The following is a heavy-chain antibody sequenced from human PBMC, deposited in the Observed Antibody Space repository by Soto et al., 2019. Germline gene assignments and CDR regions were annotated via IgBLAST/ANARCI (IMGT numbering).Heavy chain of an antibody. D-gene: IGHD5-12*01. CDR1: GFSLSSIGMG. J-gene: IGHJ4*02. V-gene: IGHV2-5*02. CDR3: ARLTRGVYDLDRLWEKFDY. Sequence: QITVKESGLTLVKPTETLTLTCTFSGFSLSSIGMGVGWIRPPPGKALVWLALIYWDDDKRYSLSLSSSLTITKDPSKNQVDLTMTNMHPVDTATYYCARLTRGVYDLDRLWEKFDYWGQGTLVTVSS. CDR2: IYWDDDK.